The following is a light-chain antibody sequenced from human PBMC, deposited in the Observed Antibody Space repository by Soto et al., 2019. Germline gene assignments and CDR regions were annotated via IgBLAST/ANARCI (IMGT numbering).Light chain of an antibody. V-gene: IGKV3-15*01. CDR3: QEYNNWHPVT. CDR2: GAS. Sequence: EIVMTQSPATLSVSPGERATLSCRASQSVSSKLACYQQKPGQAPRLLLYGASTRATGIPARFSGSGSGTEFTLTISSLQSEDFAVYYCQEYNNWHPVTFGGGTKVEIK. J-gene: IGKJ4*01. CDR1: QSVSSK.